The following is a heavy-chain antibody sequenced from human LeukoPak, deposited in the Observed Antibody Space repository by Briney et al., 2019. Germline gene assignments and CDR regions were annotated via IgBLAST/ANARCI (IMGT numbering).Heavy chain of an antibody. CDR1: GYTFTDYY. Sequence: GASVKVSCKASGYTFTDYYMHWVRQAPGQGLEWMGWINPNSGGTNYAHKFQGSVTMTRDTSISTAYMELSRLRSDDTAVYYCARYTHCSGGSCFGYWGQGTLVTVSS. J-gene: IGHJ4*02. V-gene: IGHV1-2*02. CDR3: ARYTHCSGGSCFGY. CDR2: INPNSGGT. D-gene: IGHD2-15*01.